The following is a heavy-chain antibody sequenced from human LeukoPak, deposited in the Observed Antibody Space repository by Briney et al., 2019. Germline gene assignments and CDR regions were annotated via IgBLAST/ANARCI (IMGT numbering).Heavy chain of an antibody. J-gene: IGHJ1*01. CDR2: ISGSGGST. CDR3: AKGADYYDSSGYYYAEYFQH. CDR1: GFTFSSYA. Sequence: PGGSLRLSCAASGFTFSSYAMSWVRQAPGKGLEWVSAISGSGGSTYYADSVKGRFTISRDNSKNTLYLQMNSLRAEDTAVYYCAKGADYYDSSGYYYAEYFQHWGQGTLVTVSS. D-gene: IGHD3-22*01. V-gene: IGHV3-23*01.